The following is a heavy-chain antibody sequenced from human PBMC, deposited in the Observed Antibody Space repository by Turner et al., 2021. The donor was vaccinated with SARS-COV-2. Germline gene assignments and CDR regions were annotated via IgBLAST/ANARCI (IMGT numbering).Heavy chain of an antibody. D-gene: IGHD1-1*01. CDR2: IKTDGSSK. J-gene: IGHJ5*01. CDR3: VRHGSWNFDS. V-gene: IGHV3-7*01. Sequence: EVQLGESGGGLVPSGGSLRLSCAGSGFTFSAYWMGWVRQAPGKGLEWVANIKTDGSSKYYVDSVKDRFTTSRDNAKNSLYLQMYSLGAEDTAVYYCVRHGSWNFDSWGQGTLVTVSS. CDR1: GFTFSAYW.